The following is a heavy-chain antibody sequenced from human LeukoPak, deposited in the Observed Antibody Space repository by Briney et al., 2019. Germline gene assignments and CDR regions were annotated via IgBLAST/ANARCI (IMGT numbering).Heavy chain of an antibody. D-gene: IGHD3-16*01. CDR1: GGSISSYY. CDR2: IYTSGST. CDR3: ARVGDYALKD. Sequence: SETLSLTCTVSGGSISSYYWSWIRQPAGKGLEWIGRIYTSGSTNYNPSLKSRVTMSVDTSKSQCTLKLSSVTAADTAVYYCARVGDYALKDWGQGTLITVSS. V-gene: IGHV4-4*07. J-gene: IGHJ4*02.